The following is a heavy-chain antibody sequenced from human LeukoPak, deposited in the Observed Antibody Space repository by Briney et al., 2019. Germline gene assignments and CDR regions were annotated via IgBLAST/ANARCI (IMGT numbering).Heavy chain of an antibody. D-gene: IGHD5-12*01. CDR3: AREWSPEGGRLATEYYYFGMDV. J-gene: IGHJ6*02. CDR1: GGTFSSYA. CDR2: IIPIFGTA. Sequence: GASVKVSCKASGGTFSSYAISWVRQAPGQGLEWMGGIIPIFGTANYAQKFQGRVTITADESTSTAYMELSSLRSDDTAVYYCAREWSPEGGRLATEYYYFGMDVWGQGTTVTVSS. V-gene: IGHV1-69*13.